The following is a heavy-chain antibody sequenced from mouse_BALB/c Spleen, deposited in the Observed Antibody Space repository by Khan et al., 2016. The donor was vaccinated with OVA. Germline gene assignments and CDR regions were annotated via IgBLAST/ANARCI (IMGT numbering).Heavy chain of an antibody. CDR2: INTYTGEP. CDR1: GYTFTNYG. D-gene: IGHD2-1*01. CDR3: ARNGNYWYFDV. J-gene: IGHJ1*01. Sequence: QIQLVQSGPELKKPGETVKISCKASGYTFTNYGMNWVKQAPGKGLKWMGWINTYTGEPTYADDFKGRFAFSLETSASTAHLQINNLKNEDTATYFCARNGNYWYFDVWGAGTTVTVSS. V-gene: IGHV9-3-1*01.